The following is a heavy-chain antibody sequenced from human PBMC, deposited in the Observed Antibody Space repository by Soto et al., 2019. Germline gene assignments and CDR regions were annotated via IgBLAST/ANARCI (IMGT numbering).Heavy chain of an antibody. D-gene: IGHD1-7*01. CDR3: ARDSPPSYNWNYELDY. J-gene: IGHJ4*02. CDR1: GFTFSSYG. Sequence: PGGSLRLSCAASGFTFSSYGMHWVRQAPGKGLEWVAVIWYDGSNRYYADSVKGRFTISRDNSKNTLYLQMNSLRAEDTAVYYCARDSPPSYNWNYELDYWGQGTLVTVSS. V-gene: IGHV3-33*01. CDR2: IWYDGSNR.